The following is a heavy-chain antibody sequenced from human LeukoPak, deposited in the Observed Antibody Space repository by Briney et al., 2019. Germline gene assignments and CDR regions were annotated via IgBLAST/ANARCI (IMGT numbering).Heavy chain of an antibody. V-gene: IGHV3-15*07. CDR3: AKDGDSSSFSFGIDV. D-gene: IGHD6-13*01. J-gene: IGHJ6*02. Sequence: GGSLRLSCAASGFTLSHAWMNWVRQAPGKGLEWVGRIKNKAEDETTDYAAPVKGRFTISRDDSKNTLYLQMNSLKTEDTAVYYCAKDGDSSSFSFGIDVWGQGTTVIVSS. CDR1: GFTLSHAW. CDR2: IKNKAEDETT.